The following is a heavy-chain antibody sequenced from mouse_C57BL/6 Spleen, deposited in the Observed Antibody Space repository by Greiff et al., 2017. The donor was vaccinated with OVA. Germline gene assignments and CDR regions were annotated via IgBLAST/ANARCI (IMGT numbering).Heavy chain of an antibody. Sequence: VQLQQSGPELVKPGASVKISCKASGYTFTDYYINWVKQRPGQGLAWIGWIYPGSGNTKYNEKFKGKTTLTVDTSSSTAYMQLSSLTSEDSAVYFCARWLGRGVAFDYWGQGTTLTVSS. V-gene: IGHV1-84*01. J-gene: IGHJ2*01. D-gene: IGHD4-1*01. CDR2: IYPGSGNT. CDR1: GYTFTDYY. CDR3: ARWLGRGVAFDY.